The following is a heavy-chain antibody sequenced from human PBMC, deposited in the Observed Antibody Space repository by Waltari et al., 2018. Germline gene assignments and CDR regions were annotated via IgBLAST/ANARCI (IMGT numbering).Heavy chain of an antibody. D-gene: IGHD3-3*01. V-gene: IGHV4-34*01. Sequence: QVQLQQWGAGLLKPSETLSLTCAVYGGSFSGYYWSWIRQPPGKGLEWMGEINHRGSTNYNPSLKSRVTISVDTSKNQFSLKLSSVTAADTAVYYCARGRGITIFGVAMYYFDYWGQGTLVTVSS. CDR1: GGSFSGYY. CDR3: ARGRGITIFGVAMYYFDY. CDR2: INHRGST. J-gene: IGHJ4*02.